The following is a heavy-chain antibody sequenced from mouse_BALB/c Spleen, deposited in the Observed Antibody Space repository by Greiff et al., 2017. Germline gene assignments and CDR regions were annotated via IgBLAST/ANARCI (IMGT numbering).Heavy chain of an antibody. V-gene: IGHV3-8*02. J-gene: IGHJ1*01. CDR2: ISYSGST. CDR1: GDSITSGY. CDR3: ARGYGSSYWYFDV. D-gene: IGHD1-1*01. Sequence: DVQLQESGPSLVKPSQTLSLTCSVTGDSITSGYWNWIRKFPGNKLEYMGYISYSGSTYYNPSLKSRISITRDTSKNQYYLQLNSVTTEDTATYYCARGYGSSYWYFDVWGAGTTVTVSS.